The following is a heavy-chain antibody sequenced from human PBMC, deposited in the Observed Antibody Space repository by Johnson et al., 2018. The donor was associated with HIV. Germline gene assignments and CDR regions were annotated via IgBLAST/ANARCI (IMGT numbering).Heavy chain of an antibody. CDR3: EEYGVYSSPWDAFEI. J-gene: IGHJ3*02. D-gene: IGHD6-19*01. Sequence: VQVVESGGGVVQPGGSLRLSCAASGFTFSSYGMHWVRQAPGKGLEWVANIKEDGSEEYYVDSMEGRFTISRDNAKNSLYLQMDHLRVEDTAMYYCEEYGVYSSPWDAFEIWGQGTMVTVSS. CDR2: IKEDGSEE. CDR1: GFTFSSYG. V-gene: IGHV3-7*03.